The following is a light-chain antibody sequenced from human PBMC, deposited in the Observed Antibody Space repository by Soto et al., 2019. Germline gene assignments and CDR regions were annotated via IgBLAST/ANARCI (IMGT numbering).Light chain of an antibody. V-gene: IGKV3-15*01. CDR3: HQYNNWPYT. CDR1: QSVSSD. Sequence: EIVMTQSPATLSVSPGERATLSCRASQSVSSDLAWYQQKPVQAPRLLIYGASTRATGIPARFSGSGSGTEFTLTIGSLQSEDFAVYYCHQYNNWPYTFGQGTKLEIK. J-gene: IGKJ2*01. CDR2: GAS.